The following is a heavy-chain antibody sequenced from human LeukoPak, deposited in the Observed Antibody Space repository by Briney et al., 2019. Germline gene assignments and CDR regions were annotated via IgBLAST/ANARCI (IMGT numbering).Heavy chain of an antibody. Sequence: SETLSLTCVFSGDSISDDSVNTNNWSNWVRQAPGKGLEWIGDVSLDGITNYNPSLLGRVTISLDKSAKQVSLRLTSVTAADTAIYYCARDSSAPRSYFALDVWGQGTTVTVSS. V-gene: IGHV4-4*02. CDR2: VSLDGIT. CDR1: GDSISDDSVNTNNW. D-gene: IGHD6-19*01. J-gene: IGHJ6*01. CDR3: ARDSSAPRSYFALDV.